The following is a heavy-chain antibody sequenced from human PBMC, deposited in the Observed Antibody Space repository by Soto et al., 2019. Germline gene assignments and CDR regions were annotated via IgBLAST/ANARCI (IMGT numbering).Heavy chain of an antibody. D-gene: IGHD1-1*01. CDR3: ARGRYGDY. V-gene: IGHV1-18*01. Sequence: QVHLVQSGAEVKKPGASVKVSCKGSGYAFTTYGITWVRQAPGQGLEWMGWISAHNGNTNYAQKLQGRVTVTRDTSTSTAYMGLRSRGSDDTAVYYWARGRYGDYWGQGALVTVSS. J-gene: IGHJ4*02. CDR2: ISAHNGNT. CDR1: GYAFTTYG.